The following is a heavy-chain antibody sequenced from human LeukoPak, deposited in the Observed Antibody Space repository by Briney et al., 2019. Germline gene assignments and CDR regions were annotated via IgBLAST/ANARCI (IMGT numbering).Heavy chain of an antibody. CDR2: ISWNSGSI. V-gene: IGHV3-9*01. CDR1: GFTFDDYA. J-gene: IGHJ4*02. D-gene: IGHD6-19*01. CDR3: AKADSGWYSTFDY. Sequence: GGSLRLSYAASGFTFDDYAMHWVRQAPGKGLEWVSGISWNSGSIGYADSVKGRFTISRDNAKNSLYLQMNSLRAEDTALYYCAKADSGWYSTFDYWGQGTLVTVSS.